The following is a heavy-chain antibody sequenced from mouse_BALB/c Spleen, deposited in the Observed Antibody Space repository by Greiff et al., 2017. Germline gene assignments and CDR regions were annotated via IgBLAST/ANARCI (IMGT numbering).Heavy chain of an antibody. J-gene: IGHJ3*01. CDR2: ISDGGSYT. V-gene: IGHV5-4*02. Sequence: EVKLVESWGGLVKPGGSLNLSCAASGFTFSDYYMYWVRQTPAKRLEWVATISDGGSYTYYPDSVKGRFTISRDNAKNNLYLQMSSLKSEDAAMYYCARDSTPSYGSFAYWGQGTLVTVSA. CDR1: GFTFSDYY. D-gene: IGHD2-2*01. CDR3: ARDSTPSYGSFAY.